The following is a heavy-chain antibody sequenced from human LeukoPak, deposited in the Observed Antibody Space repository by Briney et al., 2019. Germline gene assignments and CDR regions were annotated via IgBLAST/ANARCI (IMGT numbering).Heavy chain of an antibody. J-gene: IGHJ3*02. V-gene: IGHV3-7*01. CDR3: AREVGTPQAFDI. CDR2: INRDGSER. Sequence: GGSLRLSCAASGFTFSNYWMTWVRQAPGKGLEWVANINRDGSERYYVDSVKGRFTISRDDAKSSLYLQMNSLRAEDTAIYYCAREVGTPQAFDIRGQGTMVTVSS. D-gene: IGHD1-26*01. CDR1: GFTFSNYW.